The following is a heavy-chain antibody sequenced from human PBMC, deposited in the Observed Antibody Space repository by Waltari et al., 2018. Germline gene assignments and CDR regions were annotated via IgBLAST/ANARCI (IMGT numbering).Heavy chain of an antibody. J-gene: IGHJ4*02. CDR3: ARELATRCFDY. D-gene: IGHD1-1*01. Sequence: QLQLQESGPGLVKPSETLSLTCTVSGCSISSSRYYWGWIRQPPGKGLEWIGSIYYSGSTYYNPSLKSRVTISVDTSKNQFSLKLSSVTAADTAVYYCARELATRCFDYWGQGTLVTVSS. CDR2: IYYSGST. V-gene: IGHV4-39*07. CDR1: GCSISSSRYY.